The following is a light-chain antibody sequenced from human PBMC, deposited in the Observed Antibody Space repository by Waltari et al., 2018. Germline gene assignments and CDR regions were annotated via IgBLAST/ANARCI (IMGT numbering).Light chain of an antibody. V-gene: IGLV3-25*03. CDR1: ALPQQY. CDR2: KDS. J-gene: IGLJ3*02. Sequence: SSELTQPPSVSVSPGHTARITCPGDALPQQYSSWYQQKSGQAPVLVIYKDSKRPSGIPERFSGSSSGTTVTLTISGVQTEDEADYYCQSSDTLTSWVFGGGTKLTVL. CDR3: QSSDTLTSWV.